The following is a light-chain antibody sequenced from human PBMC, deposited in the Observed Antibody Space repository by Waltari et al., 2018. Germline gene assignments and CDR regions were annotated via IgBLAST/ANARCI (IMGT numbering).Light chain of an antibody. CDR3: VLYMTSGISV. V-gene: IGLV8-61*01. Sequence: QTVVTQEPSFSVSPGGTVTLTCGLSSGSVSTSYYPSWYQQTPGRPPRTLTYNTNTRSSGVPDRFSGSILGNKAALTITGAQADDESDYYCVLYMTSGISVFGGGTKLTVL. CDR1: SGSVSTSYY. J-gene: IGLJ3*02. CDR2: NTN.